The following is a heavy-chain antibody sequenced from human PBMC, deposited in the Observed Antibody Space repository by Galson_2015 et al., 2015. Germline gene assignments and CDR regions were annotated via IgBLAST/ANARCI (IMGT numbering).Heavy chain of an antibody. CDR2: ISGSGIST. CDR1: GFTFSSYA. Sequence: SLRLSCAASGFTFSSYAMSWVRQAPGKGLEWVSAISGSGISTYYADSVKGRFTISRDNSKNTLYLQMNSLRAEDTAVYYCAKQVATMNDLAYWGQGILVTVFS. CDR3: AKQVATMNDLAY. D-gene: IGHD5-12*01. J-gene: IGHJ4*02. V-gene: IGHV3-23*01.